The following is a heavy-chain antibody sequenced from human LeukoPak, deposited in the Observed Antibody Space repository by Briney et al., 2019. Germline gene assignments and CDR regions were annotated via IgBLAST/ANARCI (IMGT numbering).Heavy chain of an antibody. V-gene: IGHV4-4*07. CDR3: GRQGYTASYYFVDY. D-gene: IGHD3-10*01. CDR2: IYPTGTT. J-gene: IGHJ4*02. CDR1: AVSINSFH. Sequence: SETLSLTCTVSAVSINSFHWGWLRQPAGKGLEWIGRIYPTGTTNYSPSFKSRLTMSLDTSKNQFSLKLRSVTAADTAVYYGGRQGYTASYYFVDYWSEGTVDRVSS.